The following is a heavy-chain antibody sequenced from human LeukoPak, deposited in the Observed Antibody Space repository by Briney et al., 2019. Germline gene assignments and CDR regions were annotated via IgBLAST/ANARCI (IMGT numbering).Heavy chain of an antibody. CDR2: ISGDGDST. J-gene: IGHJ4*02. CDR1: GFTFGDYA. D-gene: IGHD1-26*01. CDR3: AKDLRVGATGEGVDY. V-gene: IGHV3-43*02. Sequence: GGSLRLSCAASGFTFGDYAMHWVRQAPGKGLEWVSLISGDGDSTYYADSVKGRFTISRDNSKNSLYLQMNSLIAEDTSLYYCAKDLRVGATGEGVDYWGQGTLVTVSS.